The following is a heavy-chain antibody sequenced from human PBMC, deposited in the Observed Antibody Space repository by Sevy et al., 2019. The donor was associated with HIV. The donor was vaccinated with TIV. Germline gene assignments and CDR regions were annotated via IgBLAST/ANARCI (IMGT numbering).Heavy chain of an antibody. CDR2: ISYDGSKK. J-gene: IGHJ4*02. Sequence: GGSLRLSCAASGFTFSSYALLWVRQAPGKGLEWVSLISYDGSKKYYSDSVKGRFAISRDKSKTTLFLQMNSLRIEDTAIYDCSRVGVSYCTDDCYHRFDYWGRGTLVTDSS. D-gene: IGHD2-21*02. CDR1: GFTFSSYA. CDR3: SRVGVSYCTDDCYHRFDY. V-gene: IGHV3-30*09.